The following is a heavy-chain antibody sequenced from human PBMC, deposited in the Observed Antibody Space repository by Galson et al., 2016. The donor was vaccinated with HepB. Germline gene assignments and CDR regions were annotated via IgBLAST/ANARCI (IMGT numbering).Heavy chain of an antibody. Sequence: SETLSLTCSVSGDSINAYVYYWGWIRQSPGTGLEWIGSVSSSGSTYYNPSLRKRVTISVDASNNPFSLTLSSVTAADAAVYYCARLRTYTSSSWFDSASYHFGVDVWGLGTTVTVSS. CDR1: GDSINAYVYY. D-gene: IGHD6-13*01. CDR3: ARLRTYTSSSWFDSASYHFGVDV. V-gene: IGHV4-39*07. J-gene: IGHJ6*02. CDR2: VSSSGST.